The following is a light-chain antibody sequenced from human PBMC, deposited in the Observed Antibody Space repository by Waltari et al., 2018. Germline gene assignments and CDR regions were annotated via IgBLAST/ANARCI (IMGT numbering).Light chain of an antibody. CDR3: ATWDSSLSAL. CDR2: DNS. CDR1: NSNLGNNY. V-gene: IGLV1-51*01. Sequence: QSVLTQPPSVSAAPGQTVTISCSGSNSNLGNNYVAWYQQLPGTAPKLLIYDNSERPSGIPDRFSGSKSGTSATLDITGLQTGDEADYYCATWDSSLSALFGGGTKLTVL. J-gene: IGLJ3*02.